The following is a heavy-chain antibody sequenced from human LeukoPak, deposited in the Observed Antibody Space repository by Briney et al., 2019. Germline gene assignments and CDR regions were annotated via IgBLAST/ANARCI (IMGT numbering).Heavy chain of an antibody. V-gene: IGHV4-59*08. D-gene: IGHD2-21*01. CDR3: ARQLGPIYYYAMDX. CDR2: NYNRGSP. J-gene: IGHJ6*02. Sequence: GYNYNRGSPNYNPSLKSRVTISLDTSKNQFSLKLTSVTAADTAVYYCARQLGPIYYYAMDXXGQXTT.